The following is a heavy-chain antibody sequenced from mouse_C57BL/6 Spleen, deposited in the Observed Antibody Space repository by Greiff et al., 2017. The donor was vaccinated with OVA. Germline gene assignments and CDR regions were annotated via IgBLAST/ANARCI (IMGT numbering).Heavy chain of an antibody. CDR2: INPSSGYT. CDR3: ARSSNWDERAMDY. Sequence: SGAELARPGASVKMSCKASGYTFTSYTMHWVKQRPGQGLEWIGYINPSSGYTKYNQKFKDKATLTADKSSSTAYMQLSSLTSEDSAVYYCARSSNWDERAMDYWGQGTSVTVSS. J-gene: IGHJ4*01. D-gene: IGHD4-1*02. CDR1: GYTFTSYT. V-gene: IGHV1-4*01.